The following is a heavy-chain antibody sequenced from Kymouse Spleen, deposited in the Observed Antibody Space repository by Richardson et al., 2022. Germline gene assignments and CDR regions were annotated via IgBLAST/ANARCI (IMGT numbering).Heavy chain of an antibody. D-gene: IGHD6-13*01. V-gene: IGHV4-39*01. J-gene: IGHJ4*02. CDR1: GGSISSSSYY. CDR3: ARGAGRIAAAGFDY. Sequence: QLQLQESGPGLVKPSETLSLTCTVSGGSISSSSYYWGWIRQPPGKGLEWIGSIYYSGSTYYNPSLKSRVTISVDTSKNQFSLKLSSVTAADTAVYYCARGAGRIAAAGFDYWGQGTLVTVSS. CDR2: IYYSGST.